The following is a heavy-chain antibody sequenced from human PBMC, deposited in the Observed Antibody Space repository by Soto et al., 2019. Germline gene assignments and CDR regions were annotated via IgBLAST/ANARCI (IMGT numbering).Heavy chain of an antibody. CDR3: AKDLGLAAIGPYGMDV. CDR1: GFTFSSYG. V-gene: IGHV3-30*18. CDR2: ISYDGSNK. J-gene: IGHJ6*02. Sequence: GGSLRLSCAASGFTFSSYGMHWVRQAPGKGLEWVAVISYDGSNKYYADSVKGRFTISRDNSKNTLYLQMNSLRAEDTAVYYCAKDLGLAAIGPYGMDVWGQGTTVTVSS. D-gene: IGHD5-18*01.